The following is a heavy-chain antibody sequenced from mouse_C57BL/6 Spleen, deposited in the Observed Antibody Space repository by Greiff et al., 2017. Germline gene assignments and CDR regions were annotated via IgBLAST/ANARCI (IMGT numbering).Heavy chain of an antibody. CDR2: IYPGSGNT. Sequence: QVQLQQSGAELVRPGASVKLSCKASGYTFTDYYINWVKQRPGQGLEWIARIYPGSGNTYYNEKFKGKATLTAEKSSSTAYMQLSSLTSEDSAVYFCARGYYGSSGPAWFAYWGQGTLVTVSA. CDR3: ARGYYGSSGPAWFAY. CDR1: GYTFTDYY. J-gene: IGHJ3*01. V-gene: IGHV1-76*01. D-gene: IGHD1-1*01.